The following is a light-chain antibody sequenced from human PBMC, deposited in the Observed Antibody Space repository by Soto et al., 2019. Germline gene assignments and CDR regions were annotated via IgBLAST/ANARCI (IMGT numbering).Light chain of an antibody. CDR1: SSDVGGYKY. CDR3: SSYTTSSSLL. V-gene: IGLV2-14*01. CDR2: EVT. J-gene: IGLJ2*01. Sequence: QSALTQPASVSGSPGQSITISCTGTSSDVGGYKYVSWYQQHPGKVPKLLIYEVTNRPSGVSNRFSGSKSGNTASLTISGLQAEDEADYYCSSYTTSSSLLFGGGTKVTVL.